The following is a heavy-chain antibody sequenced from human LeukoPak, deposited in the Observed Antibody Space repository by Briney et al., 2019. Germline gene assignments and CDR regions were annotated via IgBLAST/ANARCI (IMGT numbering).Heavy chain of an antibody. CDR3: ARENGDFYYFDY. D-gene: IGHD4-17*01. Sequence: PGGSLRLSCAASGFTFSSYAMHWVRQAPGKGLEWVAVISYDGSNKYYADSVKGRFTISRDNSKNTLYLQMNSLRAEDTAVYYCARENGDFYYFDYWGQGTLVTVSS. J-gene: IGHJ4*02. V-gene: IGHV3-30*04. CDR2: ISYDGSNK. CDR1: GFTFSSYA.